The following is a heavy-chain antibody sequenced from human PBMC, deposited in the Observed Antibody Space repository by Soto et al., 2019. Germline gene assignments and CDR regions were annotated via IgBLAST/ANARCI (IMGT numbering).Heavy chain of an antibody. Sequence: GGSLRLSCAASGFTFSSYGMHWVRQAPGKGLEWVAVISYDGSNKYYADSVKGRFTISRDNSKNTLYLQMNSLRAEDTAVYYCALIATSPSDYWGLGTLVTVSS. J-gene: IGHJ4*02. D-gene: IGHD2-8*01. V-gene: IGHV3-30*03. CDR3: ALIATSPSDY. CDR2: ISYDGSNK. CDR1: GFTFSSYG.